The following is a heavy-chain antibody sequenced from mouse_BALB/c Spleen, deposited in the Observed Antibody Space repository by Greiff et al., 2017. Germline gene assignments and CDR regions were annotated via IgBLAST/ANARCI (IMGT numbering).Heavy chain of an antibody. J-gene: IGHJ4*01. D-gene: IGHD1-1*02. CDR3: ARDGNYAMDY. V-gene: IGHV5-6-3*01. CDR1: GFTFSSYG. CDR2: INSNGGST. Sequence: VQLKESGGGLVQPGGSLKLSCAASGFTFSSYGMSWVRQTPDKRLELVATINSNGGSTYYPDSVKGRFTISRDNAKNTLYLQMSSLKSEDTAMYYCARDGNYAMDYWGQGTSVTVSS.